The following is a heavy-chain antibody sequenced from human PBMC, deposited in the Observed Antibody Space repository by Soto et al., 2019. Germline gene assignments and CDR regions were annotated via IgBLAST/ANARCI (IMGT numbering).Heavy chain of an antibody. Sequence: GGSLRLSCAASGFTFSSYSMNWVRQAPGKGLEWVSYISSSSSTIYYADSVKGRFTISRDNAKNSLYLQMNSLRAEDTAVDYCGRRTGFDYWGQGTLVTVSS. CDR3: GRRTGFDY. CDR2: ISSSSSTI. D-gene: IGHD2-2*01. J-gene: IGHJ4*02. V-gene: IGHV3-48*01. CDR1: GFTFSSYS.